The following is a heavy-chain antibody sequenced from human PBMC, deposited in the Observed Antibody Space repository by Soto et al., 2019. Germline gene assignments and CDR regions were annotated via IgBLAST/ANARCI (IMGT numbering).Heavy chain of an antibody. D-gene: IGHD6-13*01. CDR2: IIPIFGTA. CDR1: GGTFSSYA. J-gene: IGHJ5*02. V-gene: IGHV1-69*12. CDR3: ANHLEEQQLVPWFDP. Sequence: QVQLVQSGAEVKKPGSSVKVSCKASGGTFSSYAISWVRQAPGQGLEWMGGIIPIFGTANYAQKFQGRVTIXXDXSXITAYMELSSLRSEDTAVYYCANHLEEQQLVPWFDPWGQGTLVTVSS.